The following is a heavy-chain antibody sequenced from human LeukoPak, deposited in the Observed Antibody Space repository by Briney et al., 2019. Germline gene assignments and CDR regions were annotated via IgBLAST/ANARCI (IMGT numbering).Heavy chain of an antibody. Sequence: ASVKVSCKASGYTFISYYMHWVRQAPGQGLEWMGIINPSGGSTNYAQKFQGRVTMTRDTSTSTAYMELRSLRSDDTAVYYCARDSPYCSGGSCYSDPYYYYYGMDVWGQGTTVTVSS. CDR3: ARDSPYCSGGSCYSDPYYYYYGMDV. CDR2: INPSGGST. J-gene: IGHJ6*02. D-gene: IGHD2-15*01. CDR1: GYTFISYY. V-gene: IGHV1-46*01.